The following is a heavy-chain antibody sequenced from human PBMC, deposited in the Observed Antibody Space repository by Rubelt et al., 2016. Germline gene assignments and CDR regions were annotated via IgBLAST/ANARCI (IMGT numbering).Heavy chain of an antibody. CDR2: IWYDGSNK. D-gene: IGHD4-17*01. V-gene: IGHV3-33*01. Sequence: GFTVSSNYMSWVRQAPGKGLEWVAVIWYDGSNKYYADSVKGRFTISRDNSKNTLYLQMNSLRAEDTAVYYCAREGIAKDYALDPWGQGTLVTVSS. J-gene: IGHJ5*02. CDR1: GFTVSSNY. CDR3: AREGIAKDYALDP.